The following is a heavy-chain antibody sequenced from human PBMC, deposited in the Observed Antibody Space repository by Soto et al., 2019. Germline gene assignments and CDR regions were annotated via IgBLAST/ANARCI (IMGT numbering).Heavy chain of an antibody. J-gene: IGHJ6*03. CDR3: ARTLRDTAMVLVVPYMDV. CDR1: GGSISSYY. D-gene: IGHD5-18*01. V-gene: IGHV4-59*01. CDR2: VYYSGST. Sequence: SETLSLTCTASGGSISSYYWSWIRQPPGKGLEWIGYVYYSGSTNYNPSLKSRVTISVDTSKNQFSLKLSSVTAADTAVYYFARTLRDTAMVLVVPYMDVWGKGTTVTVSS.